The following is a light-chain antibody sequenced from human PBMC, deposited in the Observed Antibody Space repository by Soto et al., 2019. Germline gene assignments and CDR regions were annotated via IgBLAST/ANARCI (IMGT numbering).Light chain of an antibody. V-gene: IGKV3-15*01. CDR2: GAS. J-gene: IGKJ5*01. CDR1: QSVSTN. Sequence: EIVMTQSPATLSVSPGERAILSCRASQSVSTNLGWYQQKPGQAPRLLILGASTRATGIPARFSGSGSGTEFTLSISSLLSEDSAVYYYQQYNNWPPFTFGQGTRLEIK. CDR3: QQYNNWPPFT.